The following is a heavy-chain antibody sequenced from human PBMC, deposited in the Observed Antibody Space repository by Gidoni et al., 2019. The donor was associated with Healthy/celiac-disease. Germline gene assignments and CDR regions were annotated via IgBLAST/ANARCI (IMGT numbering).Heavy chain of an antibody. Sequence: QVQLVESGGGVVQPGRSLRLSCAASGFTFSSYGMHWVRQAPGKGLEWVAVISYDGSNKYYADSVKGRFTISRDNSKNTLYLQMNSLRAEDTAVYYCAKESIDSSGWGYNWFDPWGQGTLVTVSS. V-gene: IGHV3-30*18. CDR3: AKESIDSSGWGYNWFDP. CDR1: GFTFSSYG. J-gene: IGHJ5*02. CDR2: ISYDGSNK. D-gene: IGHD3-22*01.